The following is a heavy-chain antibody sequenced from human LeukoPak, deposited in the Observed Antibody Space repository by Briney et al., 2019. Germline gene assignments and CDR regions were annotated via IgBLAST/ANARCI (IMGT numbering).Heavy chain of an antibody. V-gene: IGHV3-23*01. CDR2: ISGSGGST. J-gene: IGHJ4*02. CDR1: GFTFSSYA. Sequence: PGGSLRLSCAASGFTFSSYAMSWVRQAPGKGLEWVSAISGSGGSTYYADSVKGRLTISRDNSKNTLYLQMNSLRAEDTAVYYCAKETYYYDSSGYYPLDYWGQGTLVTVSS. CDR3: AKETYYYDSSGYYPLDY. D-gene: IGHD3-22*01.